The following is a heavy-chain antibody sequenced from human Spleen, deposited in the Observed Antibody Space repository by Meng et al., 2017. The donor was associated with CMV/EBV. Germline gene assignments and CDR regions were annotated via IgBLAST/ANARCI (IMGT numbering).Heavy chain of an antibody. CDR1: GGSFCGYY. Sequence: VPGLVSLSGPQSPTGAVDGGSFCGYYLSWIRQPPGKGLEWIGEINHSGSTNYNPSLKSRVTISVDTSKNQFSLKLSSVTAADTAVYYCATGLMVYYYVDYWGQGTLVTVSS. CDR2: INHSGST. CDR3: ATGLMVYYYVDY. J-gene: IGHJ4*02. D-gene: IGHD2-8*01. V-gene: IGHV4-34*01.